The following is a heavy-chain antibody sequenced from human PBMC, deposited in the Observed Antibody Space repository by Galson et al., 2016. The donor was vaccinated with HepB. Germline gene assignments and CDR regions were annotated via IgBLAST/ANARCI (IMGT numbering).Heavy chain of an antibody. D-gene: IGHD3-3*01. V-gene: IGHV3-30*03. CDR2: ISYNGENK. CDR1: GFTFSRYG. J-gene: IGHJ3*02. Sequence: SLRLSCAVSGFTFSRYGMHWVRQAPGKGLEWVAVISYNGENKFYEGSMKGRFTISRDNSKNTMYLQLDSLRVADTAIYYCARDRSAYSSAFDMWGRGTMVTVSS. CDR3: ARDRSAYSSAFDM.